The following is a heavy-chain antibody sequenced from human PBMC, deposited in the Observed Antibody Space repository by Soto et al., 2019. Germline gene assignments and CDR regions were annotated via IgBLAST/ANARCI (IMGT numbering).Heavy chain of an antibody. CDR2: IIPMFDTA. V-gene: IGHV1-69*01. D-gene: IGHD3-22*01. J-gene: IGHJ4*02. CDR3: AEALSYYYEASSYYVGNI. Sequence: QVQLVQSGADVKKPGSSVKVSCKASGCTFSSYAFTWVRQAPGQGLEWMGGIIPMFDTANYAQKFQDRVTISADESTSTAYLERSILTSEDTAVYYCAEALSYYYEASSYYVGNIWGQGTLVTVSS. CDR1: GCTFSSYA.